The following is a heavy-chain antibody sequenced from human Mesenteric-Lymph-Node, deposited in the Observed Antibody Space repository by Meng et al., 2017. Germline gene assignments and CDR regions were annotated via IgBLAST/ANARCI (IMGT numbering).Heavy chain of an antibody. CDR1: GYTFTSYG. CDR3: ARDFYWRFGFDS. D-gene: IGHD3-16*01. J-gene: IGHJ4*02. CDR2: INTNTGNP. Sequence: ASVKVSCKGSGYTFTSYGINWVRQVPGQGLEWMGWINTNTGNPTYAQGFTGRFVFSLNTSVSTAYLQISSLKAEDTAMYYCARDFYWRFGFDSWGQGTLGTVSS. V-gene: IGHV7-4-1*02.